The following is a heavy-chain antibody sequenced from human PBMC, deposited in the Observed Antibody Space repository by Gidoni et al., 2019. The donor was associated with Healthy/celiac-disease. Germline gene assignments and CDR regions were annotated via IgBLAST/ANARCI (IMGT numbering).Heavy chain of an antibody. V-gene: IGHV3-30*18. CDR2: ISYDGSNK. CDR3: AKEVPEGLWPFDY. CDR1: GFTFSSYG. J-gene: IGHJ4*02. D-gene: IGHD5-18*01. Sequence: QVQLVESGGGVVKPGRSLRRSCAASGFTFSSYGMHWVRQAPGKGLEWVAVISYDGSNKYYADSVKGRFTISRDNSKNTLYLQMNSLRAEDTAVYYCAKEVPEGLWPFDYWGQGTLVTVSS.